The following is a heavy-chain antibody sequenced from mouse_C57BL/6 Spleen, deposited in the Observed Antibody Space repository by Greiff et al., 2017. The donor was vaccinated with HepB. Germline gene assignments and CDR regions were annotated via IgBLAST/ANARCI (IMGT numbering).Heavy chain of an antibody. Sequence: EVMLVESGGGLVKPGGSLKLSCAASGFTFSDYGMHWVRQAPEEGLEWVAYISSGSSTIYYADTVKGRFTISRDNAKNTLFLQMTSLRSEDTAMYYCARSFAYWGQGTLVTVSA. J-gene: IGHJ3*01. CDR3: ARSFAY. CDR2: ISSGSSTI. CDR1: GFTFSDYG. V-gene: IGHV5-17*01.